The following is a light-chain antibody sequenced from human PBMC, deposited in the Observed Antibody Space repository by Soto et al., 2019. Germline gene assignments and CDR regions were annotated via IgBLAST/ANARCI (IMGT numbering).Light chain of an antibody. CDR1: SSDVGSYNL. J-gene: IGLJ1*01. V-gene: IGLV2-23*01. Sequence: QSALTQPASVSGSPGQSITISCTGTSSDVGSYNLVSWYQQHPGKAPKLMIYEDSKRPSGVSDRFSGSKSGNTASLTISGLQAEDEADYYCCSYAGSSTLYVFGTGTKLTGL. CDR2: EDS. CDR3: CSYAGSSTLYV.